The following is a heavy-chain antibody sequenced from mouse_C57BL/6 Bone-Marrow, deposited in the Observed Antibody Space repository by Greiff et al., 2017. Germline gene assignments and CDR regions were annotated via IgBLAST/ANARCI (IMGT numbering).Heavy chain of an antibody. Sequence: QVQLKQPGAELVKPGASVKMSCKASGYTFTSYWITWVKQRPGQGLEWIGGIYPGSGSTNYNEKFKGKATMTVDTASSTAYMQLSSLTSEDSAVYYCEREGNVVPQYYAMDYWGQGTSATVSS. CDR3: EREGNVVPQYYAMDY. D-gene: IGHD1-1*01. CDR2: IYPGSGST. CDR1: GYTFTSYW. V-gene: IGHV1-55*01. J-gene: IGHJ4*01.